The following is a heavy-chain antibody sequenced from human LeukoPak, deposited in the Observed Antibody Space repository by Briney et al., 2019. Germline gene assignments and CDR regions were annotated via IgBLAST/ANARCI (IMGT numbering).Heavy chain of an antibody. Sequence: SVKVSCKASGGTFSSYAISWVRQAPGQGLGWMGGIIPIFGTANYAQKFQGRVTITADKSTSTAYMELSSLRSEDTAVYYCARDRVAHDYGEKGYYYYLDVWGKGTTVTVSS. CDR2: IIPIFGTA. D-gene: IGHD4-17*01. V-gene: IGHV1-69*06. CDR3: ARDRVAHDYGEKGYYYYLDV. CDR1: GGTFSSYA. J-gene: IGHJ6*03.